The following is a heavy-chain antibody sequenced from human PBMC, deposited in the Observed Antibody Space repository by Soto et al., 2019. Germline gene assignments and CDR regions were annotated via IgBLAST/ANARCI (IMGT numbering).Heavy chain of an antibody. CDR1: GYTFTSYG. J-gene: IGHJ5*02. D-gene: IGHD2-2*01. Sequence: ASVKVSCKASGYTFTSYGISWVRQAPGQGLEWMGWISSYNGNTNYAQKVQGRVTLTTDTSTSTTYMELSSLRSDDTAVYYCARGPRYCSTTTCFSGVTWFDPWGQGSLVTVSS. CDR3: ARGPRYCSTTTCFSGVTWFDP. V-gene: IGHV1-18*04. CDR2: ISSYNGNT.